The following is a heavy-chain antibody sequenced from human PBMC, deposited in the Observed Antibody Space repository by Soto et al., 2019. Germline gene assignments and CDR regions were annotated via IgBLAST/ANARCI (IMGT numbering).Heavy chain of an antibody. CDR1: GFTFSTYS. CDR3: ARGVDYVKRIDY. Sequence: EVQLVESGGGLVKPGGSLRLSCAASGFTFSTYSMNWVRQAPGKGLEWVSSISSSSSYIYYADSVKGRFTISRDNAKNSLYLQMNSLRAEDTAVYYCARGVDYVKRIDYWGQGTLVTVSS. J-gene: IGHJ4*02. V-gene: IGHV3-21*02. CDR2: ISSSSSYI. D-gene: IGHD4-17*01.